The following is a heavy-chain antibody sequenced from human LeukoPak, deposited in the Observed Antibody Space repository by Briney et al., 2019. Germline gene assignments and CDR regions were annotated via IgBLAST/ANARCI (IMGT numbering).Heavy chain of an antibody. CDR3: ATRRFQLPLFGY. CDR1: GGSFSGYY. CDR2: INHSGST. J-gene: IGHJ4*02. V-gene: IGHV4-34*01. D-gene: IGHD3-3*01. Sequence: SSETLSLTCAVYGGSFSGYYWSWIRQPPGKGLEWIGEINHSGSTNYNPSLKSRVTISVDTSKNQFSLKLSSVTAADTAVYYCATRRFQLPLFGYRGQGTLVTVSS.